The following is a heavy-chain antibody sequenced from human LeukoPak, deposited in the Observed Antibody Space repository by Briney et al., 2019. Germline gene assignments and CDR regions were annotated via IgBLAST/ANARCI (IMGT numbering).Heavy chain of an antibody. CDR1: GFTFSSYG. D-gene: IGHD2-15*01. J-gene: IGHJ2*01. V-gene: IGHV3-30*18. CDR3: AKTPLQDCSGGSCYSYWYFDL. Sequence: PGGSLRLSCAASGFTFSSYGMHWFRQAPGTGLEWVAVISYDGNNKYFADSVKGRFTISRDNSKNTLYLQMNSLRAEDTAVYYCAKTPLQDCSGGSCYSYWYFDLWGRGTLVTVSS. CDR2: ISYDGNNK.